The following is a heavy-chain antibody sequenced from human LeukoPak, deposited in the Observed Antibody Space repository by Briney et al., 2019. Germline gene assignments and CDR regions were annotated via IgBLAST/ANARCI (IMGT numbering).Heavy chain of an antibody. CDR3: AKESSDYVWGSGYYFDY. Sequence: GGSLRLSCAASGFTFSSYGMHWVRQAPGKGLEWVAVISYDGSNKYYADSVKGRFTISRDNSKNTLYLQMNSLRAEDTAVYYCAKESSDYVWGSGYYFDYWGQGTLVTVSS. V-gene: IGHV3-30*18. J-gene: IGHJ4*02. CDR1: GFTFSSYG. CDR2: ISYDGSNK. D-gene: IGHD3-16*01.